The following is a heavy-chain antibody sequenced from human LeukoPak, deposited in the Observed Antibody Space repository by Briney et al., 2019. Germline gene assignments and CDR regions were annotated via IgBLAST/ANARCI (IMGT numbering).Heavy chain of an antibody. CDR3: TRHTGYISGQYSNYEDS. CDR2: INHSGST. V-gene: IGHV4-34*01. CDR1: GGSFSGYY. D-gene: IGHD4-11*01. Sequence: SETLSLTCAVYGGSFSGYYWSWIRQPPGKGLEWIGGINHSGSTNYNPSLKSRVTISVDTSKNQFSLKLRSVTAADTALYYCTRHTGYISGQYSNYEDSWGQGTLVTVSS. J-gene: IGHJ4*02.